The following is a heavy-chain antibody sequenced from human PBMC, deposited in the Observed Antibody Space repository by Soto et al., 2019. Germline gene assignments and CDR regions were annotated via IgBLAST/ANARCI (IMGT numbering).Heavy chain of an antibody. CDR3: ARTFYDFWSGYPPPSTDYGMDV. D-gene: IGHD3-3*01. J-gene: IGHJ6*02. V-gene: IGHV2-70*01. CDR1: GFSLSTSGMC. Sequence: SGPTLVNPTQTLTLTCTFSGFSLSTSGMCVSWIRQPPGKALEWLALIDWDDDKYYSTSLKTRLTISKDTSKNQVVLTMTNMDPVDTATYYCARTFYDFWSGYPPPSTDYGMDVWGQGTTVTVSS. CDR2: IDWDDDK.